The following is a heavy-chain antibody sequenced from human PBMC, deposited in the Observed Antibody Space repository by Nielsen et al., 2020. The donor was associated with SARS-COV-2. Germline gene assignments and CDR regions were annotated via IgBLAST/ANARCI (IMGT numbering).Heavy chain of an antibody. CDR1: GYTFTSYG. J-gene: IGHJ4*02. V-gene: IGHV1-18*01. CDR3: ASTAPGRGFFASFGADY. CDR2: ISAYNGNT. D-gene: IGHD3-10*01. Sequence: ASVKVSCKASGYTFTSYGISWVRQAPGQGLEWMGWISAYNGNTNYAQKLQGRVTMTTDTSTSTAYMELRSLRSDDTAVYYCASTAPGRGFFASFGADYWGQGTLVTVSS.